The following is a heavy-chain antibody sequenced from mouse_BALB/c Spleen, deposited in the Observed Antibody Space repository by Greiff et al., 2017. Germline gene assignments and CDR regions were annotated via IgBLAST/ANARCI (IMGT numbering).Heavy chain of an antibody. D-gene: IGHD1-1*01. V-gene: IGHV5-6-3*01. Sequence: DVKLVESGGGLVQPGGSLKLSCAASGFTFSSYGMSWVRQTPDKRLELVATINSNGGSTYYPDSVKGRFTISRDNAKYTLYLQMSSLKSEDTAMYYCARDYGYAMDYWGQGTSVTVSS. CDR3: ARDYGYAMDY. CDR1: GFTFSSYG. CDR2: INSNGGST. J-gene: IGHJ4*01.